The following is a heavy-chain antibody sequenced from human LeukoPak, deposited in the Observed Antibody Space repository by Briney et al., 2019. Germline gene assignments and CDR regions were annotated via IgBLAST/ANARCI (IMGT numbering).Heavy chain of an antibody. V-gene: IGHV3-48*01. D-gene: IGHD3-10*01. J-gene: IGHJ4*02. Sequence: GGSLRLSCATSGFTFSDYNMNWVRQVPGKGLESVSYMSRSGNIIYYADSVKGRFTISRDKAKNSLYLQMNSLRVEDTGVYYCARDVYYGSGSPRLDYWGQGTLVTVSS. CDR1: GFTFSDYN. CDR2: MSRSGNII. CDR3: ARDVYYGSGSPRLDY.